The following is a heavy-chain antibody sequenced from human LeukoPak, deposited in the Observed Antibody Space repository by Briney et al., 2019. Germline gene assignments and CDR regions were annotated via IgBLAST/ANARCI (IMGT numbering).Heavy chain of an antibody. CDR3: ARDSDGMSV. J-gene: IGHJ6*02. CDR1: RFTFSTYG. CDR2: ISYDGINK. Sequence: GGSLRLSCAASRFTFSTYGMHWVRQAPGKGLEWVALISYDGINKYYADSAKGRFTVSRDNSKSTLYLQVNSLRAEDTAVYYCARDSDGMSVWGLGTTVTVSS. V-gene: IGHV3-30*03.